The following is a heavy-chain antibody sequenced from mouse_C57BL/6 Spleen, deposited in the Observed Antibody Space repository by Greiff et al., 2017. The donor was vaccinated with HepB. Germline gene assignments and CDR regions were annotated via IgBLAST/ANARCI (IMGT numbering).Heavy chain of an antibody. V-gene: IGHV1-59*01. J-gene: IGHJ1*03. D-gene: IGHD2-4*01. Sequence: QVQLQQPGAELVRPGTSVKLSCKASGYTFTSYWMHWVKQRPGQGLEWIGVIDPSDSYTNYNQKFKGKATLTVDTSSSTAYMQLSSLTSEDSAVYYCAKGITWEYFDVWGTGTTVTVSS. CDR3: AKGITWEYFDV. CDR1: GYTFTSYW. CDR2: IDPSDSYT.